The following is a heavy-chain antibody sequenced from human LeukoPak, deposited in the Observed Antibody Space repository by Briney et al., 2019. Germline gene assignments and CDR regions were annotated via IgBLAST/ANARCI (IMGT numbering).Heavy chain of an antibody. CDR1: GYTFTSYD. CDR3: ARGDYDILTGYYRTSGDNWFDP. V-gene: IGHV1-8*01. CDR2: MNPNSGNT. J-gene: IGHJ5*02. D-gene: IGHD3-9*01. Sequence: ASVKVSCKASGYTFTSYDINWVRRATGQGLEWMGWMNPNSGNTGYAQKFQGRVTMTRNTSISTAYMELSSLRSEDTAVYYCARGDYDILTGYYRTSGDNWFDPWGQGTLVTVSS.